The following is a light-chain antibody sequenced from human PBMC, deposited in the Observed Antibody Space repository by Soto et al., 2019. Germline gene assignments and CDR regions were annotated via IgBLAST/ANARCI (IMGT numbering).Light chain of an antibody. CDR3: SSYAGSIYV. V-gene: IGLV2-8*01. Sequence: QSVLTQPPSASGSPGQPVTISCTGTSSDVGGYNYVSWYQQHPGKAPKLMIYEVSKRPSGVPDRFSGSKSGNTASLTVSGLQAEDEADYYCSSYAGSIYVFGTGTKLTVL. CDR2: EVS. CDR1: SSDVGGYNY. J-gene: IGLJ1*01.